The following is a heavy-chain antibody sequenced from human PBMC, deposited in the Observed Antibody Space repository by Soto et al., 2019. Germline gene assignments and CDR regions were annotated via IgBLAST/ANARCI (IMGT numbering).Heavy chain of an antibody. CDR2: IYPGDSDT. D-gene: IGHD3-3*01. Sequence: LGESLKISCKGSGYSFTSYWIGWVRQMPGKGLEWMGIIYPGDSDTRYSPSFQGQVTISADKSISTAYLQWSSLKASDTAMYYCARFGAHYDFWSGYKKLYYYYGMDVWGQGTTVTVSS. CDR3: ARFGAHYDFWSGYKKLYYYYGMDV. J-gene: IGHJ6*02. CDR1: GYSFTSYW. V-gene: IGHV5-51*01.